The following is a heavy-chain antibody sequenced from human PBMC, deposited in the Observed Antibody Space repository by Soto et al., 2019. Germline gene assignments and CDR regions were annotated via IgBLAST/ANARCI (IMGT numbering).Heavy chain of an antibody. CDR3: ATARTTRVRRLIPKWFDR. V-gene: IGHV4-59*01. CDR2: ISYSGIT. CDR1: GGSISSYD. Sequence: SETLPLTCTVSGGSISSYDCSWIRQPPWKGLEWLGYISYSGITNYNPSLKSRGTISVDTSKNQFSLKLSSVTAADTAVYYCATARTTRVRRLIPKWFDRLGQGNRFAVSS. D-gene: IGHD3-10*01. J-gene: IGHJ5*02.